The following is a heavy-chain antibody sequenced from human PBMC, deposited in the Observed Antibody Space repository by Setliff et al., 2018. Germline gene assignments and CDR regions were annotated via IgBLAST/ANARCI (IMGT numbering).Heavy chain of an antibody. CDR1: GFTFSNAW. J-gene: IGHJ3*01. CDR3: TTDPSPTFGGVIGAAFDF. Sequence: GGSLRLSCAASGFTFSNAWMNWVRQAPGKGLEWVGRIKGKTDGLTTDYAAPVKGRFTISRDDSKNTLYLQMNSLETEDTALYYCTTDPSPTFGGVIGAAFDFWGQGTMVTVSS. CDR2: IKGKTDGLTT. D-gene: IGHD3-16*01. V-gene: IGHV3-15*07.